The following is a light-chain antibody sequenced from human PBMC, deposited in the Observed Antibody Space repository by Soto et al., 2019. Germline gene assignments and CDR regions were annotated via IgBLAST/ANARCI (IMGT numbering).Light chain of an antibody. Sequence: QSVLTQPASVSGSPGQSITISCTGTSSDVGGYNYVSWYQQHPGKAPKLMIYEVSNRPSGVSNRFSGSKSGNTASLTISWLQAEDEADYYCSSYTSSSTLWVFGGGTQLTVL. CDR1: SSDVGGYNY. J-gene: IGLJ3*02. CDR2: EVS. CDR3: SSYTSSSTLWV. V-gene: IGLV2-14*01.